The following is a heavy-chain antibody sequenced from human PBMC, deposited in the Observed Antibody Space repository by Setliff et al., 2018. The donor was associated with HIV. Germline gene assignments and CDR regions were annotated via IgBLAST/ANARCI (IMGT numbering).Heavy chain of an antibody. CDR2: IYASGRT. V-gene: IGHV4-61*09. CDR1: GGSISSGTYY. J-gene: IGHJ3*01. CDR3: AKSIVGGTTHAFDL. Sequence: SETLSLTCTVSGGSISSGTYYWSWIRQPAGKGLEWLGHIYASGRTNYSPSLMSRITISVDTSRNQLSLKLSSVTAADTAVYYCAKSIVGGTTHAFDLWGQGTMVT. D-gene: IGHD1-26*01.